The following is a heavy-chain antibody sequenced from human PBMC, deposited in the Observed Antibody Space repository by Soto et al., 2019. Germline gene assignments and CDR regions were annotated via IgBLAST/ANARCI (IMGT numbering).Heavy chain of an antibody. D-gene: IGHD1-26*01. J-gene: IGHJ4*02. CDR1: AFNVNSDY. CDR2: IYSGETP. CDR3: KSGGRGLGSLYLFEY. Sequence: PGRSLRLSCATSAFNVNSDYMNCVRQTPGKGLERVVSIYSGETPYYADSGRGRFTLSSDRSKNRLYFQLSSLRNEDTALYYCKSGGRGLGSLYLFEYWGQGVRVNV. V-gene: IGHV3-53*01.